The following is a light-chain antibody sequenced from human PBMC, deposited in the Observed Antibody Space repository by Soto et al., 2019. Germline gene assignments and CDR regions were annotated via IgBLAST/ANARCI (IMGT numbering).Light chain of an antibody. CDR3: QQRYNWPIT. Sequence: EIVMTQSPATLSVSPGERSTLSCRASQSVSSNLAWYQQKPGQAPRLLIYADSNRATGIPARFSGSGSGTDFTLTISSLEPEDFSVYYCQQRYNWPITFGQGTRLEI. CDR2: ADS. CDR1: QSVSSN. V-gene: IGKV3-11*01. J-gene: IGKJ5*01.